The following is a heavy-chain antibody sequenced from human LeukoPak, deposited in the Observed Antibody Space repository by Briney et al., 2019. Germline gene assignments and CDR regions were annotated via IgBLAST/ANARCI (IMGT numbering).Heavy chain of an antibody. D-gene: IGHD1-26*01. CDR2: INPNSGGT. Sequence: ASVKVSCKASGYTFTGHYMHWVRQAPGQGLEWMGWINPNSGGTNYAQKFQGRVTMTRDTSVSTAYMELNRLRSDDTAVYYCARIGTWPSNDFDYWGQGTLVTVSS. CDR3: ARIGTWPSNDFDY. CDR1: GYTFTGHY. V-gene: IGHV1-2*02. J-gene: IGHJ4*02.